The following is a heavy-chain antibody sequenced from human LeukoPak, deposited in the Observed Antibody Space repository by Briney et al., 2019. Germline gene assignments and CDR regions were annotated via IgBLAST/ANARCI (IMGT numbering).Heavy chain of an antibody. D-gene: IGHD4-23*01. CDR3: AKGRYGGESGYFDY. Sequence: GGSLRLSCAASGFTFSNYAMSWVRQAPGEGLQWVSAISSGGGNTYNADSVKGRFTISRDNSKNTLYLQMNSLRAEDTAVYYCAKGRYGGESGYFDYWGQGTLVTVSS. J-gene: IGHJ4*02. CDR2: ISSGGGNT. CDR1: GFTFSNYA. V-gene: IGHV3-23*01.